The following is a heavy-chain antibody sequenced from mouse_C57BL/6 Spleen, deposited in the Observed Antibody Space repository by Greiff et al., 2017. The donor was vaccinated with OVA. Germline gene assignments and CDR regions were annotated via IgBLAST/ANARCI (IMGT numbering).Heavy chain of an antibody. CDR2: ISGGGGNT. Sequence: EVHLVESGGGLVKPGGSLKLSCAASGFTFSSYTMSWVRQTPEKRLEWVATISGGGGNTYYPDSVKGRFTISRDNAKNTLYLQMSSLRSEDTALYYCARQVYDYLAWFAYWGQGTLVTVSA. CDR3: ARQVYDYLAWFAY. CDR1: GFTFSSYT. V-gene: IGHV5-9*01. J-gene: IGHJ3*01. D-gene: IGHD2-4*01.